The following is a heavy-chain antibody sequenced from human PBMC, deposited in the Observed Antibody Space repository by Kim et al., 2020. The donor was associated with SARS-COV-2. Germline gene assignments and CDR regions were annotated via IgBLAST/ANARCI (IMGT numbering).Heavy chain of an antibody. Sequence: YADSVGGRFTISRDYSENKVYLQMDSRSAGDTAVYYCARPSSSHFDFWGQGTLVSVSS. J-gene: IGHJ4*02. CDR3: ARPSSSHFDF. D-gene: IGHD3-10*01. V-gene: IGHV3-33*01.